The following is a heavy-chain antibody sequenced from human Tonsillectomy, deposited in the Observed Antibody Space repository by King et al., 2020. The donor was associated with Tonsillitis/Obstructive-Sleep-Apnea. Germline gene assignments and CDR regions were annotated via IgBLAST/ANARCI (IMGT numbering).Heavy chain of an antibody. CDR1: GGSISSYY. V-gene: IGHV4-59*01. CDR2: IYYRGST. D-gene: IGHD2-8*01. J-gene: IGHJ3*02. Sequence: MQLQESGPGLVKPSETLSLTCTVSGGSISSYYWSWIRQPPGKGLEWIGYIYYRGSTNYNPSLKSRVTISADTSQNLFSLKLSSVTAADTAVYYCARDMVLEAGGDAFDIWGQGTMVTVSS. CDR3: ARDMVLEAGGDAFDI.